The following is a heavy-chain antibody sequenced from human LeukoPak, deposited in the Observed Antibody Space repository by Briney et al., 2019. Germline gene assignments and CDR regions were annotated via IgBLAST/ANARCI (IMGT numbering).Heavy chain of an antibody. CDR1: GFTFSTYW. Sequence: GGSLRLSCAASGFTFSTYWMSWDRQSPEKGLEWVAVISYDGSNKYYADSVKGRFTISRDNSKNTLYLQMNSLRAEDTAVYYCASSSAYWGQGTLVTVSS. V-gene: IGHV3-30*03. D-gene: IGHD3-10*01. J-gene: IGHJ4*02. CDR2: ISYDGSNK. CDR3: ASSSAY.